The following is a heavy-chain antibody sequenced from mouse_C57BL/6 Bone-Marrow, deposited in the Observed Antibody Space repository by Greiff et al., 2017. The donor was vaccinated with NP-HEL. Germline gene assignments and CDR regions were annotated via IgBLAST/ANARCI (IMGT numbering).Heavy chain of an antibody. Sequence: VQLQESGPGLVQPSQSLSITCTVSGFSLTSYGVHWVRQSPGKGLEWLGVIWSGGSTDYNAAFISRLSISKDNSKSQVFFKMNRLQADDTAIYYCARKRDYDGEDYAMDYWGQGTSVTVSS. CDR3: ARKRDYDGEDYAMDY. CDR1: GFSLTSYG. CDR2: IWSGGST. J-gene: IGHJ4*01. V-gene: IGHV2-2*01. D-gene: IGHD2-4*01.